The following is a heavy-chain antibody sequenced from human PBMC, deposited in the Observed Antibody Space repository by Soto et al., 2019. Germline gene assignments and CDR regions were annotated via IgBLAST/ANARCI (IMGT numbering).Heavy chain of an antibody. V-gene: IGHV1-3*05. CDR3: ARGANWVDI. CDR1: GYTFTSYA. Sequence: QVQIVQSGSEEKKPGASVKVSCKASGYTFTSYAMHWVRQAPGQRLEWMGWINAGNGNTKYSQEFQGRGPITRNTSASTAYMELSSLRSEDTAVYYCARGANWVDIWGQGTMVTVSS. CDR2: INAGNGNT. J-gene: IGHJ3*02. D-gene: IGHD7-27*01.